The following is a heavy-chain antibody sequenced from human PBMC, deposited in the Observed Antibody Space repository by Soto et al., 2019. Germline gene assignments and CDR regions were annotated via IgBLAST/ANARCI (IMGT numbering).Heavy chain of an antibody. CDR3: ARDVESGYGDYGSDWFDP. CDR1: EFTFSSYD. D-gene: IGHD4-17*01. CDR2: ISGSASNI. J-gene: IGHJ5*02. Sequence: EVQLEESGGGLVQSGGSLRLSCVASEFTFSSYDMNWVLQAPGKGLEWIAYISGSASNINYADSVKGRFIISRYNAKKSLFLQMNSLRVEDTARYYCARDVESGYGDYGSDWFDPWGLGTLVTVSP. V-gene: IGHV3-48*03.